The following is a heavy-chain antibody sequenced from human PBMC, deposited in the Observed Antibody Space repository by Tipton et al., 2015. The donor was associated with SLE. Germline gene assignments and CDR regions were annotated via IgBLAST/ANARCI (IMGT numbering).Heavy chain of an antibody. Sequence: TLSLTCTVSGGSISFGSYYWSWLRQPPGKGLEWIGRIYSSGSTNYKSSLQSRVTISLDTSNNQFSLRLHSVTVADTAVHYCARGAPIGRPHFDYWGQGTLVTVSS. J-gene: IGHJ4*02. V-gene: IGHV4-61*02. CDR3: ARGAPIGRPHFDY. CDR1: GGSISFGSYY. CDR2: IYSSGST.